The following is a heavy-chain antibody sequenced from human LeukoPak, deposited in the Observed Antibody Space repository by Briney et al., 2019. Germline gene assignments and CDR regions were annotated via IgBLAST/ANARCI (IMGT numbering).Heavy chain of an antibody. J-gene: IGHJ4*02. Sequence: GRSLRLSCAASGFTFSNYGMHWVRQAPGKGLEWVALIRYDGSKQDYADSVKGRFTISRDNSKNTRHLQMNSLRAEDTAVYYCARTGDTERYEYWGQGTLVTVSS. CDR2: IRYDGSKQ. V-gene: IGHV3-33*01. D-gene: IGHD5-18*01. CDR3: ARTGDTERYEY. CDR1: GFTFSNYG.